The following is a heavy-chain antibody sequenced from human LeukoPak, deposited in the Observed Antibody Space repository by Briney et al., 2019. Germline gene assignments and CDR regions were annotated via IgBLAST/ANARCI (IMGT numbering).Heavy chain of an antibody. CDR1: GGSFSGYY. J-gene: IGHJ4*02. CDR3: ARDAMYCSGGSCYYY. CDR2: INHSGST. D-gene: IGHD2-15*01. Sequence: SETMSLTCAVYGGSFSGYYWSWIRQPPGKGLEWIGEINHSGSTNYNPSLKSRVTISVDTSKNQFSLKLSSVTAADTAVYYCARDAMYCSGGSCYYYWGQGTLVTVSS. V-gene: IGHV4-34*01.